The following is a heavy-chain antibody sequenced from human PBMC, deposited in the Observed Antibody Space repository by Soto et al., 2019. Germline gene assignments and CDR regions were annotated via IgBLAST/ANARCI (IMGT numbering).Heavy chain of an antibody. D-gene: IGHD3-9*01. CDR2: IYYSGST. CDR3: GRLEGLATISYYFDY. Sequence: SETLSLTCTVSGGSISSGGYYWSWIRQHPGKGLEWIGYIYYSGSTYYNPSLESRVTISVDTSKNQFSLKLMSLSAADTAVYYCGRLEGLATISYYFDYWGQGALVTVSS. CDR1: GGSISSGGYY. V-gene: IGHV4-39*01. J-gene: IGHJ4*02.